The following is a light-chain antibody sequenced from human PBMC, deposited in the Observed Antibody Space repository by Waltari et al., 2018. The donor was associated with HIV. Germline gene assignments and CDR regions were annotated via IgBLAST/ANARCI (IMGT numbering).Light chain of an antibody. CDR1: NSDVGGYNF. J-gene: IGLJ1*01. V-gene: IGLV2-14*03. CDR3: SSYTRSSTHYV. CDR2: DVT. Sequence: QSALTQTAPVSGSPGQSITISSTGTNSDVGGYNFVSWYQHHPGRAPKLIIYDVTKRPSGVSNRFSGSKSGNTASLTISGLQAEDEADYFCSSYTRSSTHYVFGTGTKVTVL.